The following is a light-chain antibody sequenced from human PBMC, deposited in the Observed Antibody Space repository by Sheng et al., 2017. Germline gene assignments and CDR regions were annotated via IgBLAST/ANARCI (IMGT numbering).Light chain of an antibody. CDR2: KVS. J-gene: IGKJ2*01. CDR3: MQGTYWPRT. V-gene: IGKV2-30*01. Sequence: DVVLTQSPRSLPVSFGQSASISCRSSQSLVSDNGNTYMTWFHQRPGQSPRRLIYKVSQRDSGVPARFSGSGSETDFTLEISWVAAQDLGVYYCMQGTYWPRTFGPGDRDWRSN. CDR1: QSLVSDNGNTY.